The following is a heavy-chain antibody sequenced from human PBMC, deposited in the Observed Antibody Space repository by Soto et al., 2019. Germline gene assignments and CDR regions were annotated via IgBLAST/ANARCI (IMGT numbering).Heavy chain of an antibody. CDR2: IFYAGNT. Sequence: SETLSLTCNVSGGSISSIRSYWAWFRQPPGKELEWIANIFYAGNTYYNPSLKSRVTVSVDTSKNQFSLKLDSVTAADTAVYYCARQAAAPGIDLWFDPWGQGTLVTVSS. V-gene: IGHV4-39*01. CDR1: GGSISSIRSY. J-gene: IGHJ5*02. CDR3: ARQAAAPGIDLWFDP. D-gene: IGHD6-13*01.